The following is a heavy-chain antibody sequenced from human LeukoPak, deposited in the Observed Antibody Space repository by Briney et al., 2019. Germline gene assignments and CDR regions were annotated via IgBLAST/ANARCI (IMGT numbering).Heavy chain of an antibody. J-gene: IGHJ4*02. V-gene: IGHV1-18*01. CDR1: GYTFTSYG. CDR2: ISAYNGNT. CDR3: ARDPDDSSGYPQDY. Sequence: ASVKVSCKASGYTFTSYGISWVRQAPGQGLEWMGWISAYNGNTNYAQKLQGRVTMTTDTSTSTAYMELRSLRSEDTAVYYCARDPDDSSGYPQDYWGQGTLVTVSS. D-gene: IGHD3-22*01.